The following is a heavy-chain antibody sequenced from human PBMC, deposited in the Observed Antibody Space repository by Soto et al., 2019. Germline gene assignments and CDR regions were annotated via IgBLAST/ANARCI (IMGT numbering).Heavy chain of an antibody. D-gene: IGHD2-2*01. CDR3: AASLARGMPGDY. Sequence: QMQLVQSGPEVKKPGTSVKVSCKASGFTFTSSAVQWVRQARGQRLEWIGWIGVGSGNTNYAQKFQERVTITRDLSTSPAYLALRSLRSEDTAVYYSAASLARGMPGDYWGQATLVTVSS. CDR1: GFTFTSSA. V-gene: IGHV1-58*01. CDR2: IGVGSGNT. J-gene: IGHJ4*02.